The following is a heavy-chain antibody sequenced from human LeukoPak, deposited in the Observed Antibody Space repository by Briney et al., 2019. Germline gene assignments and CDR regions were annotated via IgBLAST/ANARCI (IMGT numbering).Heavy chain of an antibody. CDR1: GGSISSNSYY. CDR3: ARDMGAPNEEFDY. Sequence: PSETLSLTCTVSGGSISSNSYYWGWIRQPPGKGLEWIGSIYYSGSTYYNPSLKSRVTISVDTSKNQFSLKLRSVTAADTAVYYCARDMGAPNEEFDYWGQGNLVTVSS. J-gene: IGHJ4*02. D-gene: IGHD1-1*01. V-gene: IGHV4-39*07. CDR2: IYYSGST.